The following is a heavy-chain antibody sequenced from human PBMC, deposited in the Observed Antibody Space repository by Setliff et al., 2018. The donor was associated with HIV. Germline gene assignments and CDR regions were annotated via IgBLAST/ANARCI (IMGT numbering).Heavy chain of an antibody. D-gene: IGHD6-19*01. CDR3: ARVGSGWPYFDY. J-gene: IGHJ4*02. Sequence: ASVKVSCKASGGTFNRIPISWVRQAPGQGLEWMGIINPSGGSTSYAQKFQGRVTMTRDTSTSTVYMELSRLRSEDTAVYYCARVGSGWPYFDYWGQGTLVTSPQ. CDR1: GGTFNRIP. CDR2: INPSGGST. V-gene: IGHV1-46*02.